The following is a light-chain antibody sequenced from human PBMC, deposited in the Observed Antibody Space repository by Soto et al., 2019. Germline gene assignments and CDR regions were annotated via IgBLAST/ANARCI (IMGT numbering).Light chain of an antibody. CDR2: GAS. V-gene: IGKV3-20*01. CDR3: LQYNTWPYT. J-gene: IGKJ2*01. Sequence: EIVLTQSPDTLSLSPGERATLSCRASQSVSSSYLAWYQQKPGQAHRLLIYGASNRATGIPDRFRGSGSGTDFTLTSSSLQSENFAVYYCLQYNTWPYTFGQGTKLEIK. CDR1: QSVSSSY.